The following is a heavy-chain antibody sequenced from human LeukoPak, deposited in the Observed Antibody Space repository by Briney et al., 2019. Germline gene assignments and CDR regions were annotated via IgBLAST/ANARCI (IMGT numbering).Heavy chain of an antibody. CDR1: GGSISSYY. CDR2: IYYSGST. D-gene: IGHD1-26*01. CDR3: ARDKDSGSYSWFDP. Sequence: SETLSLTCTVSGGSISSYYWSWLRQPPGKGLEWIGYIYYSGSTNYNPSLKSRVTISVDTSKNQFSLKLSSVTAADAAVYYCARDKDSGSYSWFDPWGQGTLVTVSS. V-gene: IGHV4-59*01. J-gene: IGHJ5*02.